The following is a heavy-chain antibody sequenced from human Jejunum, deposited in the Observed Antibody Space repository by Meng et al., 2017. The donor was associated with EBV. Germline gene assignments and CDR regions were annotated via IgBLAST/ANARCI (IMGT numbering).Heavy chain of an antibody. CDR1: GGPVSGHY. V-gene: IGHV4-34*01. D-gene: IGHD3-3*01. Sequence: QLHLQQWGAGLLKPSETLSLTCAAYGGPVSGHYWSWIRQSPGKRLEWIGEINESGSTNYNPSLKSRVIIFMDTSKNQFSLNLNSVIAADTAVYYCRQAFCSAEAGCSDRWGQGTLVTVSS. CDR3: RQAFCSAEAGCSDR. CDR2: INESGST. J-gene: IGHJ4*02.